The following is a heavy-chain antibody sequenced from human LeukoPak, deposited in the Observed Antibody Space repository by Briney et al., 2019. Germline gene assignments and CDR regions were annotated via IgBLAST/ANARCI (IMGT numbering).Heavy chain of an antibody. D-gene: IGHD6-13*01. CDR1: GFTFSSYG. CDR3: AKDGVAAAGTLGLYYYYYYMDV. V-gene: IGHV3-30*18. Sequence: PGGSLRLSCAASGFTFSSYGMHWVRQAPGKGLEWVAVISYDGSNKYYADSVKGRFTISRDNSKNTLYLQMNSLRAEDTAVYYCAKDGVAAAGTLGLYYYYYYMDVWGKGTTVTVSS. CDR2: ISYDGSNK. J-gene: IGHJ6*03.